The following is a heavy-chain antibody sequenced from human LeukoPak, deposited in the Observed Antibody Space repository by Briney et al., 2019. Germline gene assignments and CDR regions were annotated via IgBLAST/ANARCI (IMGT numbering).Heavy chain of an antibody. CDR2: VYYSGST. D-gene: IGHD3-10*01. CDR1: GGSISTYY. Sequence: PSETLSLTCTVSGGSISTYYWSWIRQPPGKGLEWIGYVYYSGSTNYNPSLMSRVTISVDTSENQFSLKMISVTAADTAMYYCARSELLWFGKVNSGFDFWGQGNLVTVSS. J-gene: IGHJ4*02. CDR3: ARSELLWFGKVNSGFDF. V-gene: IGHV4-59*01.